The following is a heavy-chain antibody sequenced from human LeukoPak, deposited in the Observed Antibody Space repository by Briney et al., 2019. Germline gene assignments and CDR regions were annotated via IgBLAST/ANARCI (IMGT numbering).Heavy chain of an antibody. J-gene: IGHJ4*02. V-gene: IGHV3-30*18. D-gene: IGHD3-10*01. CDR3: AKPYYYGSRSYMDY. CDR1: GFTFSSYG. CDR2: ISYDGSNT. Sequence: GRSLRLSCAASGFTFSSYGMHWVRQAPGKGLEWVAVISYDGSNTYYADSVKGRFTISRDNSKNMLYLQMNSLRAEDTAVYYCAKPYYYGSRSYMDYWGQGTLVTISS.